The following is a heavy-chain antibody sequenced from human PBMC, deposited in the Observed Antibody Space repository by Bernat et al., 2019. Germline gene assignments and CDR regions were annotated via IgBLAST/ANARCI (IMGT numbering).Heavy chain of an antibody. J-gene: IGHJ6*02. CDR3: GRDPQYDILTGATNYGMDV. CDR2: IIPILGIA. D-gene: IGHD3-9*01. V-gene: IGHV1-69*08. Sequence: QVQLVQSGAEVKKPGSSVKVSCKASGGTFSSYTISWVRQAPGQGLEWMGRIIPILGIANYAQKFQGRVTITADKSTSTAYMELSSLRSEDTAVYYCGRDPQYDILTGATNYGMDVWGQGTTVTGSS. CDR1: GGTFSSYT.